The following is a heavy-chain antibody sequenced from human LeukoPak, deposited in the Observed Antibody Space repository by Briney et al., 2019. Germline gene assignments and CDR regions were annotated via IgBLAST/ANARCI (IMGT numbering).Heavy chain of an antibody. CDR1: GFTFSSFT. CDR3: AKASAMIVVVSKHFDY. V-gene: IGHV3-23*01. J-gene: IGHJ4*02. D-gene: IGHD3-22*01. CDR2: ISSSSSYI. Sequence: PGGSLRLSCAASGFTFSSFTMSWVRQAPGKGLEWVSSISSSSSYIYYADSVKGRFTISRDNSKNTLYLQMNSLRAEDTAVYYCAKASAMIVVVSKHFDYWGQGTLVTVSS.